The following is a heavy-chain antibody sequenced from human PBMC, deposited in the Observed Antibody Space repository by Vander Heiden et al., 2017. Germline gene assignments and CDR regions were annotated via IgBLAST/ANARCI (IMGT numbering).Heavy chain of an antibody. CDR3: ARRGRLPFDY. J-gene: IGHJ4*02. CDR1: GGSFSGYY. Sequence: QVQLPQWGAGLLKPSETLSPTCAVEGGSFSGYYWTWSRQPPGKGLEWIGEINESRSTNYNPSLKSRVTISGDTSKNQFSLRLTSVTAADTAVYYCARRGRLPFDYWGQGTLVTVSS. CDR2: INESRST. V-gene: IGHV4-34*02. D-gene: IGHD6-25*01.